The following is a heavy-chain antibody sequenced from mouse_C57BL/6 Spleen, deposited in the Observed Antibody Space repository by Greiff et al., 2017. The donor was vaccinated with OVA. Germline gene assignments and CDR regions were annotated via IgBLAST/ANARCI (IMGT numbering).Heavy chain of an antibody. D-gene: IGHD4-1*01. CDR3: TTPNWAFDY. J-gene: IGHJ2*01. CDR2: IDPENGDT. Sequence: VQLQQSGAELVRPGASVKLSCTASGFNIKDDYMHWVKQRPEQGLEWIGWIDPENGDTEYTSKFQGKATITADTSSNKAYLQLSSLTSEDTAVYYCTTPNWAFDYWGQGTTLTVSS. V-gene: IGHV14-4*01. CDR1: GFNIKDDY.